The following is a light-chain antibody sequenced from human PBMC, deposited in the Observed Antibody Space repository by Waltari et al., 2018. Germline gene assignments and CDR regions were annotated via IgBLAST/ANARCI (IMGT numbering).Light chain of an antibody. CDR3: SSYAGSNNSQV. CDR1: SRDVGGYNY. J-gene: IGLJ3*02. V-gene: IGLV2-8*01. CDR2: EVS. Sequence: QSALTQPPSASGSPGQSVTISCTGTSRDVGGYNYVSWYQQHPGKAPKLMIYEVSKRPSGVPDRFSGSKSGNTASLTVSGLQAEDEADYYCSSYAGSNNSQVFGGGTKLTVL.